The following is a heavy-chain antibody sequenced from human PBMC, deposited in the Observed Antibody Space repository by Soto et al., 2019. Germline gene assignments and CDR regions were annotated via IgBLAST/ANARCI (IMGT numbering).Heavy chain of an antibody. J-gene: IGHJ3*02. CDR2: ISYDGSNK. V-gene: IGHV3-30*18. CDR1: GFTFSSYG. Sequence: QVQLVESGGGVVQPGRSLRLSCAASGFTFSSYGMHWVRQAPGKGLEWVAVISYDGSNKYYADSVKGRFTISRDNSKNPLYLQMNSLRAEDTAVYYCAKGLVVGAKAEGHDAFDIWGQGTMVTVSS. CDR3: AKGLVVGAKAEGHDAFDI. D-gene: IGHD1-26*01.